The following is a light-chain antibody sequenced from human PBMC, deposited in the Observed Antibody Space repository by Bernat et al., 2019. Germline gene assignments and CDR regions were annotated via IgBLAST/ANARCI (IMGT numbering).Light chain of an antibody. CDR1: QSLVHSDGNTY. CDR2: EVS. V-gene: IGKV2-30*02. CDR3: VSGAHWCHT. J-gene: IGKJ2*01. Sequence: DVVLTQSPLSEPATLGQPASILCRSSQSLVHSDGNTYLNWFQHRPGQSSRRLIYEVSNRGSGVPDRFSGSGLVTDFAQKTSRVEAEDVGVYYCVSGAHWCHTFGEGTKLEIK.